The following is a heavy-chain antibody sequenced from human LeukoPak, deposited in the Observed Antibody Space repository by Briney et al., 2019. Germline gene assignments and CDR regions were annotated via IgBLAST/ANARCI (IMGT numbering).Heavy chain of an antibody. V-gene: IGHV4-59*01. Sequence: SETLSLTCSVSGDSTRSYYWSWIRQSPGKGLEWIGYIYYSGNIKYSPSLKSRVTISVDTSKNEVSLMLTSVTAADTAVYYCPPLGDFWGAYLAYWGQGILVTVSS. D-gene: IGHD3-3*01. J-gene: IGHJ4*02. CDR1: GDSTRSYY. CDR2: IYYSGNI. CDR3: PPLGDFWGAYLAY.